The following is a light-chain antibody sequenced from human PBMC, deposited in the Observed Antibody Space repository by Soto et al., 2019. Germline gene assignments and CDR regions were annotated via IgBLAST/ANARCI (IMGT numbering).Light chain of an antibody. CDR1: QSISNH. J-gene: IGKJ1*01. CDR2: AAS. CDR3: QHYNSYPEA. V-gene: IGKV1-16*01. Sequence: DIQMTQSPSSLAASVRDRSTITCRASQSISNHLNWYQQKPGKGPNLLIYAASSLQSGVPSRFSGSGSGTEFTLTISSLQTDEFATYYCQHYNSYPEAVGQGTKGDIK.